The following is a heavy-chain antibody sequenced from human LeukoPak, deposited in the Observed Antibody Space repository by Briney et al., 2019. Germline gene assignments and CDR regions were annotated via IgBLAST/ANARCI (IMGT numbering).Heavy chain of an antibody. CDR3: ARRGANIVVVPAARFDY. Sequence: SETLSLTCTVSGGSISSYYWSWIRQPPGKGLEWIGYIYYSGSTNYNPSLKSRVTISVDTSKNQFSLKLSSVTAADTAVYYCARRGANIVVVPAARFDYWGQGTLVTVSS. J-gene: IGHJ4*02. V-gene: IGHV4-59*12. CDR1: GGSISSYY. D-gene: IGHD2-2*01. CDR2: IYYSGST.